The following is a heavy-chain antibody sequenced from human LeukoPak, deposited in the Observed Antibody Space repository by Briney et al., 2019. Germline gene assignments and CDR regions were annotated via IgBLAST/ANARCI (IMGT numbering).Heavy chain of an antibody. Sequence: AAVKVSCKASGYTFTNYNFGWVRQAPGQGLEWMGWVSTYNGNTDYGHKFQGRGIMTTDTATSTVHLAVRSLRSDDTAVYYCARAHSLGGSYYLFDYWGQGTLVTV. D-gene: IGHD1-26*01. CDR2: VSTYNGNT. V-gene: IGHV1-18*01. CDR3: ARAHSLGGSYYLFDY. CDR1: GYTFTNYN. J-gene: IGHJ4*02.